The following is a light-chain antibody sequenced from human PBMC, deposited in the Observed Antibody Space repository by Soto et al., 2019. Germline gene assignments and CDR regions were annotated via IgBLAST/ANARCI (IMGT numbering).Light chain of an antibody. Sequence: QSALTQPPSASGSPGQSVTISCTGSSSDIGGYNYVSWYQQYPGKAPKVMIHDVEKRPSGVPDRFSGSKSGNTASLTVSGLQAEDEADYYCFSYAGNNNWVFGGGTKLTVL. J-gene: IGLJ3*02. CDR2: DVE. CDR3: FSYAGNNNWV. CDR1: SSDIGGYNY. V-gene: IGLV2-8*01.